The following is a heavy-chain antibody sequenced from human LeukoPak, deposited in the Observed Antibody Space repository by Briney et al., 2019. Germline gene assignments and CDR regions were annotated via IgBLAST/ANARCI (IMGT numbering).Heavy chain of an antibody. D-gene: IGHD3-22*01. V-gene: IGHV3-30*18. CDR3: AKDQYYYDSSGYLGY. CDR2: ISYDGGNK. Sequence: GGSLRLSCAASGFTFSSYGMHWVRQAPGKGLEWVAVISYDGGNKYYADSVKGRFTISRDNSKNTLYLQMNSLRAEDTAVYYCAKDQYYYDSSGYLGYWGQGTLVTVSS. CDR1: GFTFSSYG. J-gene: IGHJ4*02.